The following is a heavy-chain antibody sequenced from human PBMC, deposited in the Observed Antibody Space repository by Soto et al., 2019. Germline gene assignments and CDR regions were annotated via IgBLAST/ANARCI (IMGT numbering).Heavy chain of an antibody. V-gene: IGHV3-74*01. CDR3: VRTSLVVAAATREDY. CDR1: GFTFSSYW. Sequence: EVQLVESGGGLVQPGGSLRLSCAASGFTFSSYWMHWVRQAPGTGLVWVSRIHSDGSSTSYADSVKGRFTISRDNAKNTLYLQMNSLRAEDTAVYYCVRTSLVVAAATREDYWGQGTLVTVAS. D-gene: IGHD2-15*01. J-gene: IGHJ4*02. CDR2: IHSDGSST.